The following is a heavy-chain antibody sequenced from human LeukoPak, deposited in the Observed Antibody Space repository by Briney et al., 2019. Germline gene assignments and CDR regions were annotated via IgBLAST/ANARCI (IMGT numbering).Heavy chain of an antibody. CDR3: ARSLLGIEDH. V-gene: IGHV3-53*01. D-gene: IGHD6-13*01. CDR2: IYSGGST. CDR1: GFTVSSNY. J-gene: IGHJ4*02. Sequence: PGGSLRLSCAASGFTVSSNYMSWVRQAPGKGLEWVSVIYSGGSTYYADSEKGRFTISRDNSKNTLYLQMNSLRAEDTAVYYCARSLLGIEDHWGQGTLVTVSS.